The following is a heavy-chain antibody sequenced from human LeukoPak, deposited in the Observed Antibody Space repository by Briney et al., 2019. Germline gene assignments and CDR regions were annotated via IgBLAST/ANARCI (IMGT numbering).Heavy chain of an antibody. CDR3: ARAGQAIFGVVSL. V-gene: IGHV3-66*01. Sequence: GGSLRLSCAASGFTVSSNYMSWVRQAPGKGLEWVSVIYSGGSTYYADSVKGRFTISRDNSKNTLYLQMNSLRAEDTAVYYCARAGQAIFGVVSLWGQGTLVTVSS. CDR1: GFTVSSNY. CDR2: IYSGGST. J-gene: IGHJ4*02. D-gene: IGHD3-3*01.